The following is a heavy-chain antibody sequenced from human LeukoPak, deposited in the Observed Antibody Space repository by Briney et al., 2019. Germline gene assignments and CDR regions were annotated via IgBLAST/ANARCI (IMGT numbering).Heavy chain of an antibody. CDR3: ASCFTVTTFWNYYYYMDV. Sequence: PSETLSLTCTVSGGSTSSSSYYWGWIRQPPGKGLEWIGSIYYSGSTYYNPSLKSRVTISVDTSKNQFSLKLSSVTAADTAVYYCASCFTVTTFWNYYYYMDVWGKGTTVTVSS. D-gene: IGHD4-11*01. J-gene: IGHJ6*03. CDR2: IYYSGST. CDR1: GGSTSSSSYY. V-gene: IGHV4-39*01.